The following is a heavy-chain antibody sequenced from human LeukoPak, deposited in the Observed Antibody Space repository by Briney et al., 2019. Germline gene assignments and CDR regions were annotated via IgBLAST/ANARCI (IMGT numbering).Heavy chain of an antibody. Sequence: SETLSLTCAVSGYSISSGYYWGWIRQPPGKGLEWIGSIYHSGSTYYNPSLKSRVTISVDTSKNQFSLKLSSVTAADTAVYYCAREGCSGGSCCSYYYYYYYMDVWGKGTTVTVSS. D-gene: IGHD2-15*01. V-gene: IGHV4-38-2*02. CDR1: GYSISSGYY. J-gene: IGHJ6*03. CDR3: AREGCSGGSCCSYYYYYYYMDV. CDR2: IYHSGST.